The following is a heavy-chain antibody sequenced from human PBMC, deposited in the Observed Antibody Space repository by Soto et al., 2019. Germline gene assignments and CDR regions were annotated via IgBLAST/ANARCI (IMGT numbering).Heavy chain of an antibody. CDR2: IYYSGST. J-gene: IGHJ6*02. V-gene: IGHV4-39*01. CDR3: ARQYSSSWYAVGYYYYGMDV. Sequence: SETLSLTCTVSGGSXSSSSYYWGWIRQPPGKGLEWIGSIYYSGSTYYNPSLKSRVTISVDTSKNQFSLKLSSVTAADTAVYYCARQYSSSWYAVGYYYYGMDVWGQGTTVTVSS. CDR1: GGSXSSSSYY. D-gene: IGHD6-13*01.